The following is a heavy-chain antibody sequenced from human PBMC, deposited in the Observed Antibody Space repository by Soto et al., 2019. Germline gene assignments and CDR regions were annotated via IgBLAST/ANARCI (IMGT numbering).Heavy chain of an antibody. Sequence: GGSLRLSCAASGFTFSSYGMHWVRQAPGKGLEWVALISYDGSNKDYADSVKGRFTISRDNSKNTLFLQMNSLRAEDTAVYYCAKAGSVGSGNIKGFDYWGQGTLVTVSS. D-gene: IGHD3-3*01. CDR2: ISYDGSNK. CDR1: GFTFSSYG. J-gene: IGHJ4*02. CDR3: AKAGSVGSGNIKGFDY. V-gene: IGHV3-30*18.